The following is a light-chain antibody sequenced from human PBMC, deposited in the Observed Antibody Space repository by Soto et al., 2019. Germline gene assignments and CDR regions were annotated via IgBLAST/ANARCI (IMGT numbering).Light chain of an antibody. J-gene: IGLJ3*02. Sequence: QSALTQPASVSGSPGQSITISCTGTSNDVGAYNSVSWYQQYPGNAPKLMIYEVSNRPSGVSNRFSGSKSANTASLTISGLQAEDEADYYCSSYTSTSTWVFGGGTKLTVL. CDR1: SNDVGAYNS. CDR3: SSYTSTSTWV. V-gene: IGLV2-14*01. CDR2: EVS.